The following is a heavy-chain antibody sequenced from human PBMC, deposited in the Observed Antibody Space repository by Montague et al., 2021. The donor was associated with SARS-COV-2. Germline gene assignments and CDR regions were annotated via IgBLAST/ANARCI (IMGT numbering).Heavy chain of an antibody. CDR2: IYYSGST. D-gene: IGHD3-10*01. Sequence: SETLSLTCTVSGGSISSSSYYWGCLRQPPGKGLEWIGSIYYSGSTYYNPSLKSRVTISVDTSKNQFSLRLSSVTAADTAVYYCAGRSSTMVRGVVDYYGMDVWGQGTTVTVSS. CDR3: AGRSSTMVRGVVDYYGMDV. J-gene: IGHJ6*02. CDR1: GGSISSSSYY. V-gene: IGHV4-39*01.